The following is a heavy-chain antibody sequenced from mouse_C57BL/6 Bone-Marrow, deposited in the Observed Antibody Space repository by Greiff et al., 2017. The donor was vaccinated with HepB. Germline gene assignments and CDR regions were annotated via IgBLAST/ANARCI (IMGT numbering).Heavy chain of an antibody. V-gene: IGHV1-81*01. CDR2: IYPRSGNT. D-gene: IGHD2-10*01. Sequence: QVQLKESGAELARPGASVKLSCKASGYTFTSYGISWVKQRTGQGLEWIGEIYPRSGNTYYNEKFKGKATLTADKSSSTAYMELLSMTSEDSAVYFCARSYRYYYAMDYWGQGTSVTVSS. CDR1: GYTFTSYG. CDR3: ARSYRYYYAMDY. J-gene: IGHJ4*01.